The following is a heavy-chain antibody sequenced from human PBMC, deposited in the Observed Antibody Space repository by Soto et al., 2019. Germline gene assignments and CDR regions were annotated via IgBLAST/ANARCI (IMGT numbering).Heavy chain of an antibody. V-gene: IGHV1-3*01. CDR2: INAGNGNT. Sequence: QVQLVQSGAEVKKPGASVKVSCKASGYTFTTYAMHWVRQAPGQRLEWMGWINAGNGNTKYSQNFQGRVTITRDTSASTAYMELSSLRSEDTAVYYCAKDRGSGWGKDAFDIWGQGTMVTVSS. D-gene: IGHD6-19*01. CDR1: GYTFTTYA. J-gene: IGHJ3*02. CDR3: AKDRGSGWGKDAFDI.